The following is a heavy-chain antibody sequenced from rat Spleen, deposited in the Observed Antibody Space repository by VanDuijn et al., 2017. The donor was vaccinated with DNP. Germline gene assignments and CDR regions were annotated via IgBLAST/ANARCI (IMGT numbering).Heavy chain of an antibody. Sequence: EVQLVETGGDLVPPGRSLKLSCVASGFTFSTYWMFWIRQAPGQGLEWVASINPDGSNTYCQDSVKGRFTISRDNAENTVYLEMNSLRSEDTATYYCTKDLQWYAMDAWGQGTSVTVSS. CDR2: INPDGSNT. D-gene: IGHD1-1*01. CDR3: TKDLQWYAMDA. V-gene: IGHV5-58*01. CDR1: GFTFSTYW. J-gene: IGHJ4*01.